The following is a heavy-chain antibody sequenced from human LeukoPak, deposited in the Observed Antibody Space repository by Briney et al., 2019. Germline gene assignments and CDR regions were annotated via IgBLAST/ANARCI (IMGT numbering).Heavy chain of an antibody. Sequence: GGSLRLSCTASGFTFSTSVMIWFRQAPGKGLEWVSGISGSGGGKYYANSVKGRCTISTDNSRNTMYLQMNSLRDDDTAVYHCAKDWGNGTTCYWYFDLWGRGTLVTVSS. V-gene: IGHV3-23*01. CDR1: GFTFSTSV. CDR3: AKDWGNGTTCYWYFDL. J-gene: IGHJ2*01. CDR2: ISGSGGGK. D-gene: IGHD2-2*01.